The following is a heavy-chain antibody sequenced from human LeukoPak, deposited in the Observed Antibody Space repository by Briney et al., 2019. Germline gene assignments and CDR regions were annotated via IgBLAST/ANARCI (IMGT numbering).Heavy chain of an antibody. J-gene: IGHJ6*03. V-gene: IGHV1-2*02. CDR2: INPNSGGT. CDR1: GYTFTGYY. Sequence: GASVKVSCKASGYTFTGYYMHWVRLAPGQGLEWMGWINPNSGGTNYAQKFQGRVTMTRDTSISTAYMGLSRLRSDDTAVYYCASCSNDVHYYYYMDVWGKGTTVTVSS. D-gene: IGHD1-1*01. CDR3: ASCSNDVHYYYYMDV.